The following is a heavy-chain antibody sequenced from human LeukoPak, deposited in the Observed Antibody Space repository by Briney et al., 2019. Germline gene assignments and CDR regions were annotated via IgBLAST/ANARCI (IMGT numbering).Heavy chain of an antibody. Sequence: PGGSLTLSCAASGFTFTDFAMNWVRQAPGKGLEWVSGIGGGGTNTDYADSVKGRFTISRDNSKNTLTLQMSSLRADDTAVYFCAKDARGYHRPIDHWGQGILVTVSS. CDR1: GFTFTDFA. CDR2: IGGGGTNT. CDR3: AKDARGYHRPIDH. V-gene: IGHV3-23*01. J-gene: IGHJ4*02. D-gene: IGHD3-22*01.